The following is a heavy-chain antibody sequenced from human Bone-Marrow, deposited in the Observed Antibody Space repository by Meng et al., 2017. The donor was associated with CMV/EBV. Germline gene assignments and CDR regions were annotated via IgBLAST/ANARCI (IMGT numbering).Heavy chain of an antibody. V-gene: IGHV3-74*03. CDR1: GFSLSHYW. CDR2: IDVDGSGT. Sequence: EVQLVESGGILAQRGGSLRLSCVVSGFSLSHYWMHWVRQAPGKGLVWVSHIDVDGSGTTYADSVKGRFTISRDNTKNMLYLQMNNLRDEDTAVCYCARDDGVGENYWGQGTLVTVSS. D-gene: IGHD3-10*01. J-gene: IGHJ4*02. CDR3: ARDDGVGENY.